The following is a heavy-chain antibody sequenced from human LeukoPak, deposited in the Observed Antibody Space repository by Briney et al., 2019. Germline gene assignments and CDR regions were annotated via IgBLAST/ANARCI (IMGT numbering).Heavy chain of an antibody. Sequence: GGSLRLSCAASGFSVSSNYMSWVRQAPGKGLEWVSIIYSDGSTYYADPVKGRFTISRDSSENTLYLQMNSLRAEDTAVYYCARDYHYGQADYWGQGTLVTVSS. CDR3: ARDYHYGQADY. CDR2: IYSDGST. V-gene: IGHV3-53*01. J-gene: IGHJ4*02. CDR1: GFSVSSNY. D-gene: IGHD4-17*01.